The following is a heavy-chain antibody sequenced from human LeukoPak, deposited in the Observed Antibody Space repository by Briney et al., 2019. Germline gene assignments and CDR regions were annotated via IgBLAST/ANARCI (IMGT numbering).Heavy chain of an antibody. CDR1: GYSFTSYW. CDR3: ARQYYDNSGPYYFDY. J-gene: IGHJ4*02. D-gene: IGHD3-22*01. V-gene: IGHV5-51*01. Sequence: GESLKISCKGSGYSFTSYWIGWVRQMPGKGLEWMGIIYPGDSDTRYSPSFQGQVIISADKSISTVYLQWDSLRASDTAIYYCARQYYDNSGPYYFDYWGQGTLVTVSS. CDR2: IYPGDSDT.